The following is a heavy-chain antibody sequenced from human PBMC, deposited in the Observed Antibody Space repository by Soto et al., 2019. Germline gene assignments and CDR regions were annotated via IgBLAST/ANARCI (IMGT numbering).Heavy chain of an antibody. CDR2: ISSSGSTI. D-gene: IGHD3-3*01. CDR1: GFTFSDYY. J-gene: IGHJ4*02. CDR3: ARETEQYYDFWSRYYAY. Sequence: PGGSLRLSCAASGFTFSDYYMSWIRQAPGKGLEWVSYISSSGSTIYYADSVKGRFTISRDNAKNSLYLQMNSLRAEDTAVYYCARETEQYYDFWSRYYAYWGQGTLVTVSS. V-gene: IGHV3-11*01.